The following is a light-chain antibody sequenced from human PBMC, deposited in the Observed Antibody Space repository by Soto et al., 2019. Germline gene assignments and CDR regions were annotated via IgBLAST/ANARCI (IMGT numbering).Light chain of an antibody. J-gene: IGLJ1*01. V-gene: IGLV2-14*01. CDR1: SSDVGGYNY. CDR3: SAYTSSSTLDV. Sequence: QSVLTQPASVSGSPGQAITLSCTGTSSDVGGYNYVSWYQQHPGKAPKLMIYEVSDRPSGVSNRFSGSKCGNAASLTISGLQTEDESEDYCSAYTSSSTLDVVGTGTKLTV. CDR2: EVS.